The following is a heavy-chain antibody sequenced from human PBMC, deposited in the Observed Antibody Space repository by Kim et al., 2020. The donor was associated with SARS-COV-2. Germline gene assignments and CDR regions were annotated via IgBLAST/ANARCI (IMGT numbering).Heavy chain of an antibody. V-gene: IGHV3-43*02. Sequence: GGSLRLSCAASGFTFDDYAMHWVRQAPGKGLEWVSLISGDGGSTYYADSVKGRFTISRDNSKNSLYLQMNSLRTEDTALYYCAKDISTTVTHYYYYYGMDVWGQGTTVTVSS. CDR3: AKDISTTVTHYYYYYGMDV. CDR2: ISGDGGST. J-gene: IGHJ6*02. CDR1: GFTFDDYA. D-gene: IGHD4-17*01.